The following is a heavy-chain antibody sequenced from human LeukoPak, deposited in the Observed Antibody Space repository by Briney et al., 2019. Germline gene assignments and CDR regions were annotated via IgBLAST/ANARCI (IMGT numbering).Heavy chain of an antibody. J-gene: IGHJ4*02. CDR1: GGSISSSSYY. V-gene: IGHV4-39*07. D-gene: IGHD3-9*01. CDR2: IYYSGST. CDR3: ARVRGYDILTGYFDY. Sequence: PSETLSLTCTVSGGSISSSSYYWGWIRQPPGKGLEWIGSIYYSGSTYYNPSLKSRVTISVDTSKNQFSLKLSSVTAADTAVYYCARVRGYDILTGYFDYWGQGTLVTVSS.